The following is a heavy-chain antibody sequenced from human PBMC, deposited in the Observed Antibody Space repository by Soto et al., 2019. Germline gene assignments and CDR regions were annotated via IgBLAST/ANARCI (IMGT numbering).Heavy chain of an antibody. V-gene: IGHV1-18*01. D-gene: IGHD3-3*01. CDR1: GYTFTSYG. Sequence: WASVKVSCKASGYTFTSYGISWVRQAPGQGLEWMGWISAYNGNTNYAQKLQGRVTMTTDTSTSTAYMELRSLRSDDTAVYYCARGQYDFWSGYPYYYYYYMDVWGKGTTVTVSS. CDR2: ISAYNGNT. J-gene: IGHJ6*03. CDR3: ARGQYDFWSGYPYYYYYYMDV.